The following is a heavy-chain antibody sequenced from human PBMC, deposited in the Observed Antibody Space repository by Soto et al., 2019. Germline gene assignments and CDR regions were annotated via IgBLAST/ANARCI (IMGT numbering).Heavy chain of an antibody. V-gene: IGHV1-2*04. CDR3: ASTVSRVWRAFDI. CDR2: INPNSGGT. D-gene: IGHD4-17*01. Sequence: QVQLVQSGAEVKKPGASVKVSCKASGYTFTGYYMHWVRQAPGQGLEWMGWINPNSGGTNYAQKFQGWVTMTRDTSISTGYMELSRLRSDDAAVYYCASTVSRVWRAFDIWGQGTMVTVSS. CDR1: GYTFTGYY. J-gene: IGHJ3*02.